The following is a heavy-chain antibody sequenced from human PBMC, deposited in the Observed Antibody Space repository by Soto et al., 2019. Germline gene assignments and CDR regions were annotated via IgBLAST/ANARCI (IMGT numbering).Heavy chain of an antibody. V-gene: IGHV4-30-4*01. D-gene: IGHD4-17*01. CDR1: GGSVSIGDYL. Sequence: SETLSLTCTVFGGSVSIGDYLWSWIRQRPGKGLEWIGYIHDSGNTYYNPSLKSRVTISLDTSKNQFSLKLTSMTAADTAVYFCARARGGDSGDYASLFDRWGQGNLVTVSS. CDR2: IHDSGNT. J-gene: IGHJ5*02. CDR3: ARARGGDSGDYASLFDR.